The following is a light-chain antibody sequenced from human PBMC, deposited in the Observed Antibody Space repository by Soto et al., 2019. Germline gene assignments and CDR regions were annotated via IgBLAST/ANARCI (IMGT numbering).Light chain of an antibody. CDR3: QQRSIWPLS. Sequence: EIVLTQSPATLSLSPGERATLSCRASQSGSNYLAWYQQKPGQTPRLLIYDASDRATGITARFSGSRSGTDFTRTISTLEPECFAVYYCQQRSIWPLSFGGGTKVELK. CDR2: DAS. CDR1: QSGSNY. J-gene: IGKJ4*01. V-gene: IGKV3-11*01.